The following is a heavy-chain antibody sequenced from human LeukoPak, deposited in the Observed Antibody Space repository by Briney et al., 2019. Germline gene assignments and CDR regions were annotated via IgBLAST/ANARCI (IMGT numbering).Heavy chain of an antibody. Sequence: SETLSLTCAVYGGSFSGYYWSWIRQPPGRGLEWIGEINHSGSTNYNPSLKSRVTISVDTSKNQFSLKLSSVTAADTAVYYCALNLLWDAFDIWGQGTMVTVSS. J-gene: IGHJ3*02. CDR2: INHSGST. CDR1: GGSFSGYY. V-gene: IGHV4-34*01. CDR3: ALNLLWDAFDI. D-gene: IGHD3-10*01.